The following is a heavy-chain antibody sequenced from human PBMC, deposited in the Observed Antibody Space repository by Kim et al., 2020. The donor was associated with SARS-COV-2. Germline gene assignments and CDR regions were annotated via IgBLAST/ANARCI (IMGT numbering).Heavy chain of an antibody. Sequence: SETLSLTCTVSGGSISSYYWSWIRQPPGKGLEWIGYIYYSGSTNYNPSLKSRVTISVDTAKNQFSLKLSSVTAADTAVYYCARGRRVYSGYGELDYWGQGALVTVSS. V-gene: IGHV4-59*13. CDR2: IYYSGST. CDR3: ARGRRVYSGYGELDY. CDR1: GGSISSYY. J-gene: IGHJ4*02. D-gene: IGHD5-12*01.